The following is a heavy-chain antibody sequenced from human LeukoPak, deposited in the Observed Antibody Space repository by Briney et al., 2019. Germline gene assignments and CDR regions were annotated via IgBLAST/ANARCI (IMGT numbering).Heavy chain of an antibody. CDR1: GYTFTDCY. J-gene: IGHJ5*02. D-gene: IGHD7-27*01. Sequence: ASVKVSCKVSGYTFTDCYMHWVQQAPGKGLEWMGLVDPEDGETIYAEKFQGRVTITADTSTDTAYMELSSLRSEDTAVYYCASCLRVTGDPLRWFDPWGQGTLVTVSS. CDR3: ASCLRVTGDPLRWFDP. CDR2: VDPEDGET. V-gene: IGHV1-69-2*01.